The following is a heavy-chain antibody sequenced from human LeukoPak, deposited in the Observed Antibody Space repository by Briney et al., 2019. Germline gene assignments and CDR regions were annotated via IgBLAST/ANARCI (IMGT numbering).Heavy chain of an antibody. D-gene: IGHD3-10*01. V-gene: IGHV3-23*01. CDR2: ISGSGGST. Sequence: GGSLRLSCAASGFTFSSYAMGWVRQAPGKGLEWVSAISGSGGSTYYADSVKGRFTISRDNSKNTLYLQMNSLRAEDTAVYYCASDGAYGSGHLDYWGQGTLVTVSS. CDR3: ASDGAYGSGHLDY. J-gene: IGHJ4*02. CDR1: GFTFSSYA.